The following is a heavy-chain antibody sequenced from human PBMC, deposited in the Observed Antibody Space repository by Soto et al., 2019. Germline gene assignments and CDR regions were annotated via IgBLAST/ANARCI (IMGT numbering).Heavy chain of an antibody. D-gene: IGHD6-19*01. CDR1: GFTFSSYS. Sequence: GGSLRLSCAASGFTFSSYSMNWVRQAPGKGLEWVSYISSSSSTIYYADSVKGRFTISRDNAKNSLYLQMNSLRDEDTAVYYCARTLYSSGWYRGPAFDYWGQGTLVTVSS. J-gene: IGHJ4*02. V-gene: IGHV3-48*02. CDR3: ARTLYSSGWYRGPAFDY. CDR2: ISSSSSTI.